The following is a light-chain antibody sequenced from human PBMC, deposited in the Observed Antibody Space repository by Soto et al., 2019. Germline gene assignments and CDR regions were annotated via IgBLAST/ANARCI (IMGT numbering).Light chain of an antibody. CDR3: QQYNNWPPYT. CDR1: QIVSIN. V-gene: IGKV3-15*01. CDR2: GAS. J-gene: IGKJ2*01. Sequence: EIVMTQSQATLSVSPGERATLSCRASQIVSINLAWYQQKPGQAARPLIYGASTRATGIPARFSGSGSGTEFTLTISSLQSEDFAVYYCQQYNNWPPYTFGQGTKLEIK.